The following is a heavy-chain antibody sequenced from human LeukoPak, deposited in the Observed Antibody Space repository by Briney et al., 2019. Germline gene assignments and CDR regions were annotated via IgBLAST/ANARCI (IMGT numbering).Heavy chain of an antibody. J-gene: IGHJ4*02. CDR2: ISGSGGST. Sequence: GGSLRLSCAASGFSFSNYAMSWVRQAPGKGLEWVSGISGSGGSTYHADSVKGRFTISRDNSKNTLYLQMNSLRAEDTAVYYCAKESVVRVMGFDYWGREPWSPSPQ. CDR1: GFSFSNYA. CDR3: AKESVVRVMGFDY. V-gene: IGHV3-23*01. D-gene: IGHD3-16*01.